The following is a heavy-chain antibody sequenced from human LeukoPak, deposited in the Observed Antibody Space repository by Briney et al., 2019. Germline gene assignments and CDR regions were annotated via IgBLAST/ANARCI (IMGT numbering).Heavy chain of an antibody. J-gene: IGHJ3*02. CDR1: GVSISSYF. Sequence: SETLSLTCAVSGVSISSYFWSWIRQPAGKGLEWIGRIYTSGSTTYNPSLKSRVTMSVDTSKNQFSLRLSSVSAADTAVYYCARDSVGATDDTFDIWGQGTMVTVSS. D-gene: IGHD1-26*01. CDR3: ARDSVGATDDTFDI. CDR2: IYTSGST. V-gene: IGHV4-4*07.